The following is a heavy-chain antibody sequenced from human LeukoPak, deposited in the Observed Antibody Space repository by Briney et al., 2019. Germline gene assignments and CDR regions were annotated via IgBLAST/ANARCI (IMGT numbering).Heavy chain of an antibody. CDR2: FDPEDGET. Sequence: ASVKVSCKVSGYTLTELTMHWVRQAPGKGLERMGGFDPEDGETIYAQKFQGRVTMTEDTSTDTAYMELSSLRSEDTAVYYCALRTYYYDSRGYVCVYWGQRPRVTVSS. CDR3: ALRTYYYDSRGYVCVY. J-gene: IGHJ4*02. V-gene: IGHV1-24*01. D-gene: IGHD3-22*01. CDR1: GYTLTELT.